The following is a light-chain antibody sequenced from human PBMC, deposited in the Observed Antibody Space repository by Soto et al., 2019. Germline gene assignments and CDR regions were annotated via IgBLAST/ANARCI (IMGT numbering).Light chain of an antibody. V-gene: IGKV3-15*01. CDR3: RQYTNWHWT. Sequence: EIVMTQSPATLSVSPGERATLSCRASQSVAGNFAWYQQKPGQAPRLLIYDASTRATGIPARFSGSGSGTEFTVTISSVQSEDFAVYYGRQYTNWHWTFGQGTKVEI. CDR1: QSVAGN. J-gene: IGKJ1*01. CDR2: DAS.